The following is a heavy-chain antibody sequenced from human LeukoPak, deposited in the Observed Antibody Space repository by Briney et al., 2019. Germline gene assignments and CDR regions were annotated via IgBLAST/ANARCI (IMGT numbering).Heavy chain of an antibody. CDR2: ISYDGSNK. CDR3: AEDSKAWELLDGLDY. CDR1: GFTFSSYG. V-gene: IGHV3-30*18. D-gene: IGHD1-26*01. J-gene: IGHJ4*02. Sequence: TGGSLRLSCAASGFTFSSYGMHWVRQAPGKGLEWVAVISYDGSNKYYADSVKGRFTISRDNSKNTLYLQMNSLRAEDTAVYYCAEDSKAWELLDGLDYWGQGTLVTVSS.